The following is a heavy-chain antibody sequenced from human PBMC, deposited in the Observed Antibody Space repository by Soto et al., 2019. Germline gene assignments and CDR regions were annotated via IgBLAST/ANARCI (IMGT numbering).Heavy chain of an antibody. CDR3: ARQKGYCSGGSCYYYGMDV. V-gene: IGHV5-51*01. J-gene: IGHJ6*02. Sequence: GESLKISCKGSGYSFTSYWIGWVRQMPGKGLEWMGIIYPGDSDTRYSPSFQGQVTISADKSISTAYLQWSSLKASDTAMYYCARQKGYCSGGSCYYYGMDVWGQGTTVTVSS. CDR1: GYSFTSYW. D-gene: IGHD2-15*01. CDR2: IYPGDSDT.